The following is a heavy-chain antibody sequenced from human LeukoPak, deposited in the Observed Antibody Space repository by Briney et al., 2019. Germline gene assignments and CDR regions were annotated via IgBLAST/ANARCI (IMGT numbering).Heavy chain of an antibody. Sequence: AGGSLRLSCAASGFTVSSYAMGWVRQAPGRGLGWVSAISVSGGSTYYADSVKGRFTISTDNSKNTLYLQMNSLRAEDTAVYYRAKDQGGYYYDSSGYYPSPFDYWGQGTLVTVSS. V-gene: IGHV3-23*01. CDR3: AKDQGGYYYDSSGYYPSPFDY. CDR2: ISVSGGST. CDR1: GFTVSSYA. J-gene: IGHJ4*02. D-gene: IGHD3-22*01.